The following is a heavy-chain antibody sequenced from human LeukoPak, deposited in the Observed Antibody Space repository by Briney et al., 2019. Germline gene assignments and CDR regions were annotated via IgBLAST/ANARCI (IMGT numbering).Heavy chain of an antibody. V-gene: IGHV3-30*02. CDR3: AKDLSMIWCSTTTCSYFDY. CDR2: IRYDGSNK. CDR1: GFTFSSYG. J-gene: IGHJ4*02. D-gene: IGHD2-2*01. Sequence: GGSLRLSCAASGFTFSSYGIHWVRQAPGKGLEWVAFIRYDGSNKYYADSVKGRFTISGDNSKSTLYLQMNSLRAEDTAVYYCAKDLSMIWCSTTTCSYFDYWGQGTLVTVSS.